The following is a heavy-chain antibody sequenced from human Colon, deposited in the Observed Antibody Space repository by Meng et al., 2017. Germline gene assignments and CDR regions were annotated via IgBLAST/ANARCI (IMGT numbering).Heavy chain of an antibody. CDR2: IYYSGST. D-gene: IGHD5-12*01. Sequence: VQLQGPGQGLVRPSGTLSPTCTVSGGSVISNSYYWSWIRQPPGKGLEWIGFIYYSGSTNYNPSLKSRVTISVDTSKNQFSLKVSSVTAADTAVYYCARDSGYDKNWFDPWGQGTLVTVSS. CDR3: ARDSGYDKNWFDP. J-gene: IGHJ5*02. CDR1: GGSVISNSYY. V-gene: IGHV4-61*01.